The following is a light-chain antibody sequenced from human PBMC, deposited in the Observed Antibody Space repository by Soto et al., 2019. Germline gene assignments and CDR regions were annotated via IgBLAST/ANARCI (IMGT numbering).Light chain of an antibody. V-gene: IGKV3-15*01. CDR3: QQRSNWPPPIT. J-gene: IGKJ5*01. CDR1: QSVSSN. CDR2: GTS. Sequence: EIVMTQSPATLSVSPGERATLSCRASQSVSSNLAWYQQKPGQSPRLLIYGTSTRATGIPARFSGSGSGTEFTLTISSLQSEDFAVYYCQQRSNWPPPITFGQGTRLEI.